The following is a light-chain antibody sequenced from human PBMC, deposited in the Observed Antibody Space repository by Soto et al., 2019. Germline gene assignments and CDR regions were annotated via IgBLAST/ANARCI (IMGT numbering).Light chain of an antibody. Sequence: DIQMTQSPSTLSASVGDRVTITCRASQSISIWLAWYQQKPGEAPKILIYKASSLESGVPSRFSGSGSETEFTLTISSLQPDDFATYYCQQYSTYTPRTFGQGTKVEIK. J-gene: IGKJ1*01. CDR1: QSISIW. CDR2: KAS. V-gene: IGKV1-5*03. CDR3: QQYSTYTPRT.